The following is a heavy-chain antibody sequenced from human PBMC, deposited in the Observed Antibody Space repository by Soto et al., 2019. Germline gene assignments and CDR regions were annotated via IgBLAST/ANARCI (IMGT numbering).Heavy chain of an antibody. CDR2: ISFXGNTE. J-gene: IGHJ4*02. CDR3: XXXXXXXXXXXXGC. Sequence: QVQVVESGGGVVQPGGSLRLSCAASGFTFSTSAMHWVRQAPGKGLEWMAAISFXGNTEXYADSVXGRFTVSRDISEXXXXXXXXXXXXXXXXXXXXXXXXXXXXXXXXGCWGQGTLVSVSS. CDR1: GFTFSTSA. V-gene: IGHV3-30-3*01. D-gene: IGHD6-19*01.